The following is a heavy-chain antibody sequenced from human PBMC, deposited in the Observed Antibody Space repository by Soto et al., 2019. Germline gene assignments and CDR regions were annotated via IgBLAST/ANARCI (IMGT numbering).Heavy chain of an antibody. D-gene: IGHD3-9*01. Sequence: GGALRRSCSASGCMFRRYWAACVRQSSGKGLERVATTEFDGSEKNYLDSVEGRFTISRDDVDNSISLQMSRLRGEDTAVYFCVREFDGYYG. J-gene: IGHJ6*01. CDR1: GCMFRRYW. CDR2: TEFDGSEK. CDR3: VREFDGYYG. V-gene: IGHV3-7*01.